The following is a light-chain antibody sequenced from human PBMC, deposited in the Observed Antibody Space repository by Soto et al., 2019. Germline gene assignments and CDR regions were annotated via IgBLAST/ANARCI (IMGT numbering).Light chain of an antibody. J-gene: IGLJ1*01. CDR1: SSDVGSYNL. Sequence: VLAQPASVSGSPGQSITISCTGTSSDVGSYNLVSWYQQHPGKAPKLMIYEVSKRPSGVSNRFSGSKSGNTASLTISGLQAEDEADYYCCSYAGSSFYVFGTGTKVTV. CDR3: CSYAGSSFYV. CDR2: EVS. V-gene: IGLV2-23*02.